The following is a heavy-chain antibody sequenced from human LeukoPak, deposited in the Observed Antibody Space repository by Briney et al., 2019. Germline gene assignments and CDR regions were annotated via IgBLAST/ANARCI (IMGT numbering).Heavy chain of an antibody. Sequence: SETLSLTCTVSGGSISSYYWSWIRQPPGKGLEWIGYIYYSGSTNYNPSLKSRVTISVDTSKNQFSLELSSVTAADTAVYYCARDKGSYYGSGSFFWFDPWGQGTLVTVSS. V-gene: IGHV4-59*01. CDR1: GGSISSYY. D-gene: IGHD3-10*01. J-gene: IGHJ5*02. CDR3: ARDKGSYYGSGSFFWFDP. CDR2: IYYSGST.